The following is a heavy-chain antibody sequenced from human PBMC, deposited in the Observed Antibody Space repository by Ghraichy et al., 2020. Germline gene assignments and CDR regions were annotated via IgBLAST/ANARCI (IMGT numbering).Heavy chain of an antibody. Sequence: LTCAASGFTFVNTHMDWVRQAPGKGLEWVSYIRNSGSHIYYADSVKGRFTISRENAKNSLYLQMDSLRVEDTAIYYCVRDGGRSGNMDVWGQGTSVTV. J-gene: IGHJ6*02. D-gene: IGHD6-19*01. V-gene: IGHV3-48*03. CDR2: IRNSGSHI. CDR1: GFTFVNTH. CDR3: VRDGGRSGNMDV.